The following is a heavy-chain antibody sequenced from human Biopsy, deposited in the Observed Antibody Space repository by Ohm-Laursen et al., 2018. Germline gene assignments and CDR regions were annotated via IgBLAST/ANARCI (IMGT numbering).Heavy chain of an antibody. D-gene: IGHD3-3*01. V-gene: IGHV3-21*01. Sequence: SLRLSCAASGFDFSTYPMNWVRLAPGKGLEWVSSLSSSSSFIYYADSVKGRFTISRHNAKNSLFLQMDSLRAEDTAVYYCARDLYDFCGGCPFDPWGQGTLVTVS. CDR2: LSSSSSFI. CDR3: ARDLYDFCGGCPFDP. CDR1: GFDFSTYP. J-gene: IGHJ5*02.